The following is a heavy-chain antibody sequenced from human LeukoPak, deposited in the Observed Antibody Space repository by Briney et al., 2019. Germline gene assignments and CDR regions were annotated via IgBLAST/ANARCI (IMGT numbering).Heavy chain of an antibody. CDR3: AKDRRGNRDY. V-gene: IGHV3-74*01. Sequence: GGSLRLSCTASGFTFSTYWMHWVRQAPGKGLVWVSRLTPDGSGTDYADSVKGRFTISRDNAKNTLFPQMNSLRAEDTAVYYCAKDRRGNRDYWGQATLLTVSS. CDR2: LTPDGSGT. J-gene: IGHJ4*02. CDR1: GFTFSTYW. D-gene: IGHD4-23*01.